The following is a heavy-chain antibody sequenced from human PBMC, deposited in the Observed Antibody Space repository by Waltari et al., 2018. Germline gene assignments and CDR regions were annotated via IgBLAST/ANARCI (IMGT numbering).Heavy chain of an antibody. CDR3: ARQLNPRAPYFDL. J-gene: IGHJ4*02. CDR1: GVPLSSGSYY. CDR2: INHSGGT. Sequence: QVQLQESGPGLVKPSQTLSLTCIVSGVPLSSGSYYCSWCRQHPGKALEWIRYINHSGGTLYNPSLESRATIRVDTSKNQLSLRLNSVSAADTAVYYCARQLNPRAPYFDLWGQGALVTVSS. V-gene: IGHV4-31*03.